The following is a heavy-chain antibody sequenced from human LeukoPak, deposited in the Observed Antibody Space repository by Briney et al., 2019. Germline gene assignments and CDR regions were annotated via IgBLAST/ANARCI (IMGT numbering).Heavy chain of an antibody. CDR3: ARGYCTSTNCNNWFDP. CDR2: ISGGGDMT. J-gene: IGHJ5*02. D-gene: IGHD2-2*01. Sequence: GGSLRLSCAGSGFTFSSYAMSWVPQGPGEGLEWVSAISGGGDMTHYTESVKGRFTISRDNSRNVLYLQMNSLRADDAAIYYCARGYCTSTNCNNWFDPWGQGALVTVSS. V-gene: IGHV3-23*01. CDR1: GFTFSSYA.